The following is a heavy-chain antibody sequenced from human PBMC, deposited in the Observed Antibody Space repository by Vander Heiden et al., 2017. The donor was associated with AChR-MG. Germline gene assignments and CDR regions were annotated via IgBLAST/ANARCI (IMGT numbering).Heavy chain of an antibody. CDR2: INPNSGGT. J-gene: IGHJ6*03. D-gene: IGHD5-12*01. Sequence: QVQLVQSGAEVKKPGASVKVSCKASGYTFTGYYLHWVRQAPGQGLEWMGWINPNSGGTNYAQKFQGRVTMTRDTSISTAYMELSRLRSDDTAVYYCASELRYDYPSRYYMDVWGKGTTVTVSS. V-gene: IGHV1-2*02. CDR1: GYTFTGYY. CDR3: ASELRYDYPSRYYMDV.